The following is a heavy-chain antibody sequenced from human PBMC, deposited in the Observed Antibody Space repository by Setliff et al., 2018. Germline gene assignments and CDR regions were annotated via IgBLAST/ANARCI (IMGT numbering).Heavy chain of an antibody. J-gene: IGHJ6*03. CDR1: GYTFSSYG. CDR2: INTNSGNP. D-gene: IGHD3-16*02. V-gene: IGHV7-4-1*02. CDR3: ARASRFATIVWKGDYYMDV. Sequence: ASVKVSCKASGYTFSSYGISWVRQAPGQGLEWMGWINTNSGNPTYAQGFTGRFVFSLDTSVSTAYLQISSLKPEDTAMYYCARASRFATIVWKGDYYMDVWGKGTTVTVSS.